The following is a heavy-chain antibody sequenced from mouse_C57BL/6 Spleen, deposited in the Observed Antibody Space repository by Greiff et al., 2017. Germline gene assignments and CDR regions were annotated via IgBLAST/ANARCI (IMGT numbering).Heavy chain of an antibody. V-gene: IGHV1-55*01. CDR3: AREGTGASWFAY. J-gene: IGHJ3*01. D-gene: IGHD4-1*01. CDR2: IYPGSGST. CDR1: GYTFTSYW. Sequence: QVQLLQPGAELVKPGASVKMSCKASGYTFTSYWITWVKQRPGQGLEWIGDIYPGSGSTKYNEKFKSKATLTVDTSSSTAYMQLSSLTSEDSAVSCCAREGTGASWFAYWGQGTLVTVSA.